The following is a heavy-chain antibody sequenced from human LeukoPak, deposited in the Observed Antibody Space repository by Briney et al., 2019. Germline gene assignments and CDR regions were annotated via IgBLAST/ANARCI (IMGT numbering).Heavy chain of an antibody. CDR2: ISYDGSNK. CDR1: GFTFSSYA. Sequence: GGSLRLSCAASGFTFSSYAMHWVRQAPGKGLEWVAVISYDGSNKYYADSVKGRFTISRDNSKNTLYLQMNSLRAEDTAVYYCAREKFDYWGQGTLVTVSS. V-gene: IGHV3-30*04. J-gene: IGHJ4*02. CDR3: AREKFDY.